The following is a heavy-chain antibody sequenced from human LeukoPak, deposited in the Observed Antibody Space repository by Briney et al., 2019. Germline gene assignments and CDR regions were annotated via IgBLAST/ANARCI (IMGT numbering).Heavy chain of an antibody. J-gene: IGHJ4*02. CDR3: ARARYSSAWYFDY. D-gene: IGHD6-19*01. Sequence: GGSLRLSCAASGFTFSSYWMSWGRQAPGKGLWWVANINQDGSEKYYVDSVKGRFTISRDNAKNSLYLQMNSLRAEDTAVYHCARARYSSAWYFDYWGQGSLVTVCS. V-gene: IGHV3-7*01. CDR2: INQDGSEK. CDR1: GFTFSSYW.